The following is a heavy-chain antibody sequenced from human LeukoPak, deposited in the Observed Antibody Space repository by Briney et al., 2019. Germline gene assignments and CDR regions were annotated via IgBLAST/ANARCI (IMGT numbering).Heavy chain of an antibody. CDR2: ISPSGDIR. J-gene: IGHJ3*02. CDR1: GFTFSNHG. V-gene: IGHV3-23*01. Sequence: GRSLRLSCAASGFTFSNHGMNWVRQAPGKGLEWVSGISPSGDIRCYADSVKGRFTISRDNSKNTLYLQMNSLRAEDTAVYYCAKSVGGLDAFDIWGQGTMVTVSS. CDR3: AKSVGGLDAFDI.